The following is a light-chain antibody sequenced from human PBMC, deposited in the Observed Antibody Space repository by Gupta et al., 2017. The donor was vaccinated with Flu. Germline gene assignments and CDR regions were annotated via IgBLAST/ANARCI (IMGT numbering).Light chain of an antibody. Sequence: DIQMTQSPSSLSASVGDRVTITCQASEDISYFLSWYQQKPGKAPKALIYDASSLEAGVPSRFSGSGSGTHFTLTISSLQPEDFATYYCQQDENIYHTFGQGTTLDIK. CDR3: QQDENIYHT. V-gene: IGKV1-33*01. CDR2: DAS. CDR1: EDISYF. J-gene: IGKJ2*01.